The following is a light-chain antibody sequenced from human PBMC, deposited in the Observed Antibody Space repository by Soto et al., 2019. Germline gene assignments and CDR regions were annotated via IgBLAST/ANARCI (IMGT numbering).Light chain of an antibody. J-gene: IGKJ1*01. V-gene: IGKV3-20*01. CDR1: ESLSSHY. Sequence: EIVLTQSPGTLSLSPGDRATLSCRASESLSSHYLAWYQVNPGQAPSLLIYAASSRATSLPHRFSGSGSGTSFTLTISRLEPNEFAVYFWHQHCSASWTFGQGTRVEIK. CDR2: AAS. CDR3: HQHCSASWT.